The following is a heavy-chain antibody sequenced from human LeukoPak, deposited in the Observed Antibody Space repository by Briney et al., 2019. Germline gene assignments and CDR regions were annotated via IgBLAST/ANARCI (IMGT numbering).Heavy chain of an antibody. CDR3: APLTGGCYFDY. CDR2: ISGSGGST. CDR1: GFTFSSYN. D-gene: IGHD1-20*01. V-gene: IGHV3-23*01. J-gene: IGHJ4*02. Sequence: TGGSLRLSCAASGFTFSSYNMNWVRQAPGKGLEWVSAISGSGGSTYYADSVKGRFTISRDNSKNTLYLQMNSLRAEDTAAYYCAPLTGGCYFDYWGQGTLVTVSS.